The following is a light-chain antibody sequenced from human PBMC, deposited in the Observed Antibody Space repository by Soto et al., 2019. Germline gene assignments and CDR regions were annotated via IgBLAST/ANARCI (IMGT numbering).Light chain of an antibody. CDR1: QSAGTN. V-gene: IGKV3-15*01. CDR2: GAS. J-gene: IGKJ1*01. Sequence: EIVMTQSPATLSVPPGEGATLSCRASQSAGTNLAWYQQKPGQAPRLLIYGASTRGTGIPARFSGSGFGTEFTLTISSLQSEDFAVYYCQQYYNWRWTFGQGTRVEIK. CDR3: QQYYNWRWT.